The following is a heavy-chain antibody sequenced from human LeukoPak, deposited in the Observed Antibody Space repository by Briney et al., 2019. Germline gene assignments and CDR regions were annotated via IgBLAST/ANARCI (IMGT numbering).Heavy chain of an antibody. D-gene: IGHD3-10*01. CDR2: IYYSGST. J-gene: IGHJ6*03. Sequence: PSETLSLTCTVSGGSISSSSYYWGWIRQPPGKGLEWIGSIYYSGSTYYNPSLKSRVTISVDTSKNQFSLKLSSVTAADTAVYYCARLGGFRELGYYYYYMDVWGKGTTVTVSS. CDR3: ARLGGFRELGYYYYYMDV. V-gene: IGHV4-39*01. CDR1: GGSISSSSYY.